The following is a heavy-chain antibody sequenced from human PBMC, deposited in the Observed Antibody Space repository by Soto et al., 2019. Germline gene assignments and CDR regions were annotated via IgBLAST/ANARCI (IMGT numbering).Heavy chain of an antibody. V-gene: IGHV3-53*04. CDR3: ARKTDSIPSGGDV. CDR1: GFAVRHNY. CDR2: IYSGGDT. D-gene: IGHD3-10*01. Sequence: EVQLVESGGGLVQPGGSLRLCCTASGFAVRHNYMTWVRQAPGKGLEWVSLIYSGGDTAYADSVKGRFTISRHTSQNTLYLQMNSLRAEDTAVYYCARKTDSIPSGGDVWGKGTAVTVSS. J-gene: IGHJ6*04.